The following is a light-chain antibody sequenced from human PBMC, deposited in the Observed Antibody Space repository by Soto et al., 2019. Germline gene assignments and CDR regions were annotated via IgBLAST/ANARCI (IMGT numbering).Light chain of an antibody. CDR2: INYDGTH. CDR3: QSLGTGIQV. CDR1: SGYITYA. J-gene: IGLJ3*02. Sequence: QAVVTQSPSASASLGASVKLTCTLSSGYITYAIAWHQQQSEKGPRFLMKINYDGTHSKGDGFFDRFSGSSSGAERHLTISSLQSDDEADYYCQSLGTGIQVFGGGTKVTVL. V-gene: IGLV4-69*01.